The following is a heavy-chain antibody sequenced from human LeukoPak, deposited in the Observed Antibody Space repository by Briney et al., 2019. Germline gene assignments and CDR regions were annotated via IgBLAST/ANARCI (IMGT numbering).Heavy chain of an antibody. V-gene: IGHV1-69*13. CDR3: ARVPHRDSGSRYYYYMDV. J-gene: IGHJ6*03. D-gene: IGHD7-27*01. CDR1: GGTFSSYA. Sequence: GASVKVSCKASGGTFSSYAISWVRQAPGQGLEWMGGIIPIFGPANYAQKFQGRVTITADESASTAYMELSSLRSEDTAVYYCARVPHRDSGSRYYYYMDVWGKGTTVTISS. CDR2: IIPIFGPA.